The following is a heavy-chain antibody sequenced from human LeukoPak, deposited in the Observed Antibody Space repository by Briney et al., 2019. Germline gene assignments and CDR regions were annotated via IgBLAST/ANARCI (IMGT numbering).Heavy chain of an antibody. CDR1: GSTFTPYY. V-gene: IGHV1-2*02. Sequence: DSVKASDNASGSTFTPYYILWGRQAPGQRLEGVGLINPDTGGAKYAQKFQGRVTMTRDTSISTAYMELSRLTSDNTVVYFCARGEELWFDYWGQGTLVTVSS. CDR2: INPDTGGA. D-gene: IGHD5-18*01. CDR3: ARGEELWFDY. J-gene: IGHJ4*02.